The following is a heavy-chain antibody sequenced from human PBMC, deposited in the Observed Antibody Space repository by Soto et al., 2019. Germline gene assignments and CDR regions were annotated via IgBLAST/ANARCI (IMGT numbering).Heavy chain of an antibody. CDR3: ARGLAAAGLFGFGP. V-gene: IGHV4-31*03. J-gene: IGHJ5*02. Sequence: PSETLSLTCTVSGGSISSDGSYWSWIRQHPGKGLEWIGCLFYSGSTYYNPFLKSRVTISVDTSKNQFSLKLSSVTAADTAVYYCARGLAAAGLFGFGPWGQGTLVTVSS. D-gene: IGHD6-13*01. CDR2: LFYSGST. CDR1: GGSISSDGSY.